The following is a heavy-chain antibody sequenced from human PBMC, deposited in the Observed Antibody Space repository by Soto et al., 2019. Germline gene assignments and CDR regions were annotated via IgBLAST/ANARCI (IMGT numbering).Heavy chain of an antibody. V-gene: IGHV1-2*02. CDR2: INPNSGGT. J-gene: IGHJ6*02. CDR3: AGKLEPRGSSYYYYDIDV. D-gene: IGHD1-1*01. Sequence: ASVKVSCKASGYTFTDYYVHWVRQAPGRGLEWMGWINPNSGGTNFAQNFQGRVTMTRDTSISTAYMELSRLRSDDTGVYYCAGKLEPRGSSYYYYDIDVWGQGTTVTVSS. CDR1: GYTFTDYY.